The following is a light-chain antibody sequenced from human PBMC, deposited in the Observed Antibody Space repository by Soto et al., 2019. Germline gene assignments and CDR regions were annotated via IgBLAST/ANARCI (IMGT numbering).Light chain of an antibody. CDR3: QQYNNWPRT. V-gene: IGKV3-15*01. CDR2: GAS. CDR1: QSVSSN. J-gene: IGKJ1*01. Sequence: EIVMTQSPATLSVSPGERATLSCRASQSVSSNLAWYQQKPGQAPRLLIYGASTRATGIPARFSGSGSGTEFTLTISSLQSEDFAVYYCQQYNNWPRTFXQGTNVDIK.